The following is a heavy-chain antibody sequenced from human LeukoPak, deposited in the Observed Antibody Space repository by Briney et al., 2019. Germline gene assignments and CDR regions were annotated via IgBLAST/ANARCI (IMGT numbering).Heavy chain of an antibody. CDR2: INPNSGGT. D-gene: IGHD6-13*01. V-gene: IGHV1-2*02. CDR1: GYTFTNYA. J-gene: IGHJ4*02. Sequence: GASVKVSCKASGYTFTNYAMNWVRQAPGQGLEWMGWINPNSGGTNYAQKFQGRVTMTRDTSISTAYMELSRLRSDDTAVYYCARAGAAAGIGTDYWGQGTLVTVSS. CDR3: ARAGAAAGIGTDY.